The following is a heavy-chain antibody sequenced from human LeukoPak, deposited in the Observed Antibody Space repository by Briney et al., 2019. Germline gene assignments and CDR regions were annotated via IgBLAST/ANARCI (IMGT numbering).Heavy chain of an antibody. V-gene: IGHV3-53*01. CDR3: AKDEATSGGGLAS. CDR1: GFTVSGTH. Sequence: PGGSLRLSCTASGFTVSGTHMSWVRQAPGKGLEWVSAMYTGGTTYYSDAVQGRFTLSRDPSKNSLYLHMNILRLDDTAVYSCAKDEATSGGGLASWGQGPLVTVSS. D-gene: IGHD3-16*01. CDR2: MYTGGTT. J-gene: IGHJ4*02.